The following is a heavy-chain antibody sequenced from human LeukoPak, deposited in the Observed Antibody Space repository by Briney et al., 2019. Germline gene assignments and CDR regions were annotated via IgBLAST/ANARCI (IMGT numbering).Heavy chain of an antibody. Sequence: ASVKVSCKVSGYPFPAYYIYWVRQAPGQGLEWVGWINPNNGGTNYAQKLQGRVTMTTDTSTSTAYMELRSLRSDDTAVYYCARDPTYYYDSSGYSDYWGQGTLVTVSS. CDR2: INPNNGGT. CDR1: GYPFPAYY. J-gene: IGHJ4*02. CDR3: ARDPTYYYDSSGYSDY. V-gene: IGHV1-18*01. D-gene: IGHD3-22*01.